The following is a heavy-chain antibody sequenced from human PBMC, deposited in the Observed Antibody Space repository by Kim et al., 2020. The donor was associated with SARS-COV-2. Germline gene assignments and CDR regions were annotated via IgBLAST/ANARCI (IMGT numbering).Heavy chain of an antibody. Sequence: SETLSLTCTVSGGSISSGGYYWSWIRQHPGKGLEWIGYIYYSGRTYYNPSLKSRVTISVDTSKNQSSLKLSSVTAADTAVYYCARAPITMIVVVQAFDIWGQGTMVTVSS. CDR3: ARAPITMIVVVQAFDI. CDR2: IYYSGRT. D-gene: IGHD3-22*01. CDR1: GGSISSGGYY. J-gene: IGHJ3*02. V-gene: IGHV4-31*03.